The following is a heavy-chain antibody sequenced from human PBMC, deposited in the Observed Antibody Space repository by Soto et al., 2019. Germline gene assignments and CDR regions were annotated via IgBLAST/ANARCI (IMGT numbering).Heavy chain of an antibody. CDR2: IWHDGRDK. Sequence: QVQVVESGGGVVQPGRSLRLSCATSGFTFSSYGMHWVRQAPGKGLEWVAVIWHDGRDKFYADSVKGRFTISRDNSKNTVYLQMNSLRAEGTAGYYCARFSYSWELDYWGQGTLVTVSS. CDR3: ARFSYSWELDY. V-gene: IGHV3-33*01. J-gene: IGHJ4*02. D-gene: IGHD2-15*01. CDR1: GFTFSSYG.